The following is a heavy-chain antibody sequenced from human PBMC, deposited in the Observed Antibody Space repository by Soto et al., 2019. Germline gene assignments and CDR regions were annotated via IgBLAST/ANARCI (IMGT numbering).Heavy chain of an antibody. J-gene: IGHJ1*01. V-gene: IGHV1-2*02. CDR2: INPNSGGT. CDR1: GYTFTGYY. CDR3: ARAYAIAARRLEYFQH. Sequence: ASVKVSCKASGYTFTGYYMHWVRQAPGQGLEWMGWINPNSGGTNYAQKFQGRVTMTRDTSISTAYMELNRLRSDDTAVYYCARAYAIAARRLEYFQHWGQGTLVTVSS. D-gene: IGHD6-6*01.